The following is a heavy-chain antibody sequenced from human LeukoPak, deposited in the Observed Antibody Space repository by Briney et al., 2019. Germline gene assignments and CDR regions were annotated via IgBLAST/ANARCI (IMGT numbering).Heavy chain of an antibody. J-gene: IGHJ5*02. D-gene: IGHD6-19*01. CDR3: ARDQGVAVAGTGWPNWFDP. V-gene: IGHV1-2*02. CDR2: INPNSGGT. CDR1: GYTFTGYY. Sequence: ASVKVSCKASGYTFTGYYMHWVRQAPGQGLEWMGWINPNSGGTNYAQKSQGRVTMTRDTSISTAYMELSSLRSEDTAVYYCARDQGVAVAGTGWPNWFDPWGQGTLVTVSS.